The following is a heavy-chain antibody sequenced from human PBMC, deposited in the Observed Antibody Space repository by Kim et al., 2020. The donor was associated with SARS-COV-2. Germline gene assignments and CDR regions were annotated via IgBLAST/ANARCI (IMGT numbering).Heavy chain of an antibody. V-gene: IGHV1-3*01. J-gene: IGHJ6*02. CDR3: ARGFSYGMDV. Sequence: KHSQEFQGHVTITRDTSASTAYMDLSSLRSEDTAMYYCARGFSYGMDVWGQGTTVTVSS.